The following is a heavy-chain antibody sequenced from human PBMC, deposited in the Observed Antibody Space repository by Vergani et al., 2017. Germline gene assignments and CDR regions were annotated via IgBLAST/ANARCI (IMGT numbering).Heavy chain of an antibody. CDR3: ARVVVVPAAIHYYYYYYMDV. D-gene: IGHD2-2*01. CDR2: IYYSGST. Sequence: QVQLQESGPGLVKPSETLSLTCTVSGGSISSYYWSWIRQPPGKGLEWIGYIYYSGSTNYNPSLKSRVTISVDTSKNQFSLKLSSVTAADTAVYYCARVVVVPAAIHYYYYYYMDVWGKGTKVTVSS. V-gene: IGHV4-59*01. CDR1: GGSISSYY. J-gene: IGHJ6*03.